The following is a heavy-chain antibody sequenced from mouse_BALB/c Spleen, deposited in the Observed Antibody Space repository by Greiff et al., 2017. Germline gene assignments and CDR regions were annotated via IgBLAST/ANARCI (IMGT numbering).Heavy chain of an antibody. CDR1: GFTFSSYG. J-gene: IGHJ1*01. V-gene: IGHV5-6*01. D-gene: IGHD4-1*01. CDR2: ISSGGSYT. Sequence: EVQLVESGGDLVKPGGSLKLSCAASGFTFSSYGMSWVRQTPDKRLEWVATISSGGSYTYYPDSVKGRFTISRDNAKNTLYLQMSSLKSEDTAMYYCARRWDGYFDVWGAGTTVTVSS. CDR3: ARRWDGYFDV.